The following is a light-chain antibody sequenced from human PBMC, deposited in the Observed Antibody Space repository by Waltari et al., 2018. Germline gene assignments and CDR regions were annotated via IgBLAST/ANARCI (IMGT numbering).Light chain of an antibody. CDR1: SLRTYY. V-gene: IGLV3-19*01. CDR2: GKN. J-gene: IGLJ2*01. CDR3: HSRDSSGDVV. Sequence: SSELTQDPAVSVALGQTVRITCKGDSLRTYYVNWFHQKPGQAPALVIYGKNNRPSGIPDRFSASSSGSTASLTIIGAQAEDEADYYCHSRDSSGDVVIGGGTKLTVV.